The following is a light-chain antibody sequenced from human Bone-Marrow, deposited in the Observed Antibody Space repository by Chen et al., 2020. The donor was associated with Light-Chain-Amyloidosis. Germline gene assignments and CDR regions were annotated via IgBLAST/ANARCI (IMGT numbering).Light chain of an antibody. CDR2: EVT. J-gene: IGLJ1*01. CDR3: SSYTITNTLV. V-gene: IGLV2-14*01. Sequence: QSSLPQPASVSGSPGQSSTISCNGTSSDVGGDNHVSWYQQHPDKAPKLMIYEVTNRPSWVPDRFSGSKSDNTASLTISGLQTEDEADYFCSSYTITNTLVFGSGTRVTVL. CDR1: SSDVGGDNH.